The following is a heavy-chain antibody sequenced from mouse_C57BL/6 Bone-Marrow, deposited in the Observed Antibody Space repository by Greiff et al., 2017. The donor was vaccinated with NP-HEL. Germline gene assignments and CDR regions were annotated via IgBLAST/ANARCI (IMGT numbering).Heavy chain of an antibody. CDR3: ARFDNWYFDV. CDR1: GYTFTSYW. Sequence: QVQLQQPGAELVKPGASVKLSCKASGYTFTSYWMHWVKQRPGRGLEWIGRIYPNSGGTKYNEKFKSKATLTVDKPSSTAYMQLSSLTSEDSAVYYCARFDNWYFDVWGTVTTVTVSS. J-gene: IGHJ1*03. CDR2: IYPNSGGT. V-gene: IGHV1-72*01.